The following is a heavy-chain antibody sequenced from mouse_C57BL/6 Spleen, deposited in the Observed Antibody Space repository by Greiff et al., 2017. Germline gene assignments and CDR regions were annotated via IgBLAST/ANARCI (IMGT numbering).Heavy chain of an antibody. Sequence: EVQLVESGGGLVKPGGSLKLSCAASGFTFSSYTMSWVRQTPEKRLEWVATISGGGGNTYYPDSVKGRFTISRDNAKNTLYLQMSSLRSEDTALYYCARQLRGYGDYAMDYWGQGTSVTVSS. CDR3: ARQLRGYGDYAMDY. CDR2: ISGGGGNT. D-gene: IGHD3-2*02. V-gene: IGHV5-9*01. CDR1: GFTFSSYT. J-gene: IGHJ4*01.